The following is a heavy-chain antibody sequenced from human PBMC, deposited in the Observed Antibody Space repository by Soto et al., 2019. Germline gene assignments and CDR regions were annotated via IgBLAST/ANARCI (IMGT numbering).Heavy chain of an antibody. CDR2: IYSGGYT. Sequence: EVQLVESGGGLIQPGGSLRLSCAVSGFTVSNNYMSWVRQAPGKGLEGVSVIYSGGYTAYGDSVKGRFTISRDNSKNTLYFQRRRLGPQPTGLYYCAPAPGGGGYWGQGTLVTVSS. CDR3: APAPGGGGY. CDR1: GFTVSNNY. D-gene: IGHD2-2*01. J-gene: IGHJ4*02. V-gene: IGHV3-53*01.